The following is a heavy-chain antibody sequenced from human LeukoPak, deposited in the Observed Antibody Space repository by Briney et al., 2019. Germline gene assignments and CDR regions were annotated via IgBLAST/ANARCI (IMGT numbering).Heavy chain of an antibody. Sequence: SGGSLRLSCAASGFSFSRNGMHWVRQAPGKGLEWVAVVSYDGSNKHYADSVKGRFTISRDNSKNTLFLQMNSLRVEDTAVYYCAREEAAIWHQMIYYFDYWGQGTLVTVSS. CDR3: AREEAAIWHQMIYYFDY. CDR1: GFSFSRNG. J-gene: IGHJ4*02. D-gene: IGHD3-22*01. V-gene: IGHV3-30*03. CDR2: VSYDGSNK.